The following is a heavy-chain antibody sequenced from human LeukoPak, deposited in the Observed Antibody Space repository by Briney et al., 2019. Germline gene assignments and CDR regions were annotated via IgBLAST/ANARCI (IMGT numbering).Heavy chain of an antibody. J-gene: IGHJ3*02. CDR1: GGSISSSSYY. CDR3: ARGGFGYNDAFDI. Sequence: PSETLSLTCTVSGGSISSSSYYWSWIRQPPGKGLEWIAEINHSGGTNYNPSLMSRVAISVDTSKNQFSLKLSSVTAADTAVYYCARGGFGYNDAFDIWGQGTMVTVSS. CDR2: INHSGGT. V-gene: IGHV4-39*07. D-gene: IGHD5-24*01.